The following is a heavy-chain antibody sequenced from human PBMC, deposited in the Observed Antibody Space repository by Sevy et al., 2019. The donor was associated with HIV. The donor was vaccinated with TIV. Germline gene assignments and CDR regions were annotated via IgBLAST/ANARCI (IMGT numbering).Heavy chain of an antibody. CDR1: GGSIGSYY. Sequence: SETLSLTCTVSGGSIGSYYWFWIRQPPGKGLDWMGYLDYSGSTRYNPSLKGRVSISVDTSKSQFSLKMTSVTAADTAVYYCARAGGTTDWGMDVWGQGTTVTVSS. J-gene: IGHJ6*02. CDR2: LDYSGST. V-gene: IGHV4-59*01. D-gene: IGHD2-2*01. CDR3: ARAGGTTDWGMDV.